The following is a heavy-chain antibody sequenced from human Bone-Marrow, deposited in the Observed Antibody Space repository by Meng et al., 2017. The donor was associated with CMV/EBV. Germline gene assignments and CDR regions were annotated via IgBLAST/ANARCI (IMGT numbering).Heavy chain of an antibody. CDR3: ARRGYSNDWYPFDY. D-gene: IGHD6-19*01. J-gene: IGHJ4*02. CDR2: MNHYRGKT. Sequence: ASGYTCSSHDMNWVRQATGQGLEWIGWMNHYRGKTGYAEKFQGRVTITRNTSIRTAYLELSSLRSEDTAFYYCARRGYSNDWYPFDYWGQGTLVTVSS. V-gene: IGHV1-8*03. CDR1: GYTCSSHD.